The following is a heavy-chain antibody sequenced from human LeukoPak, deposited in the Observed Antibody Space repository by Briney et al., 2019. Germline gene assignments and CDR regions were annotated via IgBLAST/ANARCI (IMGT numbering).Heavy chain of an antibody. CDR1: GGSFGGYY. V-gene: IGHV4-34*01. Sequence: PSETLSLTCAVYGGSFGGYYWSWIRQPPGKGLEWIGEINDSGSSNYIPSLKSRVPISVDRSKNQFSLKLSSVTAADTAVYYCARRRGGDYGMYYYYYMDVWGKGTTVTVSS. CDR3: ARRRGGDYGMYYYYYMDV. D-gene: IGHD4-17*01. J-gene: IGHJ6*03. CDR2: INDSGSS.